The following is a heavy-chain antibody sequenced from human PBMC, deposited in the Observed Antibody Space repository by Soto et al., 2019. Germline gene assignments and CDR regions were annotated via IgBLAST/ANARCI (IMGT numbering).Heavy chain of an antibody. D-gene: IGHD6-6*01. CDR1: GFTFSSYW. J-gene: IGHJ3*02. CDR2: IKQDGSEK. Sequence: GGSLRLSCAASGFTFSSYWMSWVRQAPGKGLEWAANIKQDGSEKYYVDSVKGRFTISRDNAKNSLYLQMNSLRAEDTAVYYCAREAYFYSSSAPTDAFDIWGQGTMVTVSS. V-gene: IGHV3-7*01. CDR3: AREAYFYSSSAPTDAFDI.